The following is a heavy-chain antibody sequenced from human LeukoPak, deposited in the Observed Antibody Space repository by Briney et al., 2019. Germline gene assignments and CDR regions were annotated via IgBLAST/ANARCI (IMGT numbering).Heavy chain of an antibody. V-gene: IGHV4-61*01. CDR2: IYYSGST. J-gene: IGHJ6*03. D-gene: IGHD3-9*01. Sequence: SETLSLTCTVSGGSISSGSYYWSCIRQPPGNGLEWIGYIYYSGSTNYNPSLKSRVTISVDTSKNQFSLKLSSVTAADTAVYYCAGGSQILRYFDWLPDYYYYYYMDVWGKGTTVTVSS. CDR3: AGGSQILRYFDWLPDYYYYYYMDV. CDR1: GGSISSGSYY.